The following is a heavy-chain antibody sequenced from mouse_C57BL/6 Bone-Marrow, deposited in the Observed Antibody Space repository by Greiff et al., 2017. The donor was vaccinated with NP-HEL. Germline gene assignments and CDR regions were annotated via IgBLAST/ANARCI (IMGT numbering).Heavy chain of an antibody. CDR3: ARLYYGSRGYWYFDV. V-gene: IGHV14-2*01. D-gene: IGHD1-1*01. J-gene: IGHJ1*03. CDR2: IDPEDGET. Sequence: VQLQQPGAELVKPGASVKLSCTASGFNIKDYYMHWVKQRTEQGLEWIGRIDPEDGETKYAPKFQGQATITADTSSNTAYLQLSSLTSEDTAVYYCARLYYGSRGYWYFDVWGTGTTVTVSS. CDR1: GFNIKDYY.